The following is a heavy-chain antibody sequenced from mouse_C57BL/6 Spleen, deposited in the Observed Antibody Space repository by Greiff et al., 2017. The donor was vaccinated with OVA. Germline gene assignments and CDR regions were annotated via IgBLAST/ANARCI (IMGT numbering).Heavy chain of an antibody. Sequence: VKLVESGAELARPGASVKLSCKASGYTFTSYGISWVKQRTGQGLEWIGEIYPRSGNTYYNEKFKGKATLTADKSSSTAYMELRSLTSEDSAVYFCARREGFAYWGQGTLVTVSA. J-gene: IGHJ3*01. CDR3: ARREGFAY. V-gene: IGHV1-81*01. CDR2: IYPRSGNT. CDR1: GYTFTSYG.